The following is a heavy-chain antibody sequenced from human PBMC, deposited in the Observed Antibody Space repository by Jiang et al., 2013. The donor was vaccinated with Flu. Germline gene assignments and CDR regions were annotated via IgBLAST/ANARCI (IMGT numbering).Heavy chain of an antibody. CDR2: INHSGST. Sequence: LLKPSETLSLTCAVYGGSFSGYYWSWIRQPPGKGLEWIGEINHSGSTNYNPSLKSRVTISVDTSKNQFSLKLSSVTAADTAVYYCARARITIFGAYYGMDVWGQGTTVTVSS. J-gene: IGHJ6*02. D-gene: IGHD3-3*01. CDR1: GGSFSGYY. CDR3: ARARITIFGAYYGMDV. V-gene: IGHV4-34*01.